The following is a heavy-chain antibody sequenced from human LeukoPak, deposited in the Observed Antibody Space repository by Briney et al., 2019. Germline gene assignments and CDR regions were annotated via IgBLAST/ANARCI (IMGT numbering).Heavy chain of an antibody. D-gene: IGHD1-20*01. J-gene: IGHJ6*03. CDR1: GGSISSYY. V-gene: IGHV4-4*07. Sequence: SETLSLTCTVSGGSISSYYWSWIRQPAGKGLEWIGRIYTSGSTNYNPSLKSQVTMSVDTSKNQFSLKLSSVTAADTAVYYCARDFAYNWNYYYYYYMDVWDKGTTVTVSS. CDR3: ARDFAYNWNYYYYYYMDV. CDR2: IYTSGST.